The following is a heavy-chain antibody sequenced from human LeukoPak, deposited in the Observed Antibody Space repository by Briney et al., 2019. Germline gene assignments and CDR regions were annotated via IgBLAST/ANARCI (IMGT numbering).Heavy chain of an antibody. CDR1: KFNFNNYA. V-gene: IGHV3-23*01. CDR2: ITGSGGGT. CDR3: ARTGYYGRPGRFDP. J-gene: IGHJ5*02. Sequence: GGSLRLSCATSKFNFNNYAMTWVRQAPGKGLEWVSSITGSGGGTQYAASVQGRFTISRDNPKNTLYLQMNSLRAEDTAVYYCARTGYYGRPGRFDPWGQGTLVTVSS. D-gene: IGHD3-10*01.